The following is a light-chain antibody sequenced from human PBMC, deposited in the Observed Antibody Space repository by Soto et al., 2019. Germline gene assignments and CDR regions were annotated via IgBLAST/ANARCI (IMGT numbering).Light chain of an antibody. Sequence: DIQMTQSPSSLSASVGDRVTITCRASQGIRNELGWYQQKRGRAPKRLIYGVSNLQRGVPSRFSGSASGTEFTLTISSLQPEDAATYYCLQHNTYPLMFGQGTKVEVK. CDR2: GVS. CDR1: QGIRNE. J-gene: IGKJ1*01. CDR3: LQHNTYPLM. V-gene: IGKV1-17*01.